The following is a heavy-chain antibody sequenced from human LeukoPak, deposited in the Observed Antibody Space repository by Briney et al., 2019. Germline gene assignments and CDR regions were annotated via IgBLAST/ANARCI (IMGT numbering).Heavy chain of an antibody. CDR3: ASSMWTTGKVDY. D-gene: IGHD3/OR15-3a*01. J-gene: IGHJ4*02. CDR2: ISSSSSYI. Sequence: GGSLRLSCAASGFTFSSYSMNWVRQAPGKGLEWVSSISSSSSYICYADSVKGRFTISRDNAKNSLYLQMNSLRAEDTAVYYCASSMWTTGKVDYWGQGTLVTVSS. V-gene: IGHV3-21*01. CDR1: GFTFSSYS.